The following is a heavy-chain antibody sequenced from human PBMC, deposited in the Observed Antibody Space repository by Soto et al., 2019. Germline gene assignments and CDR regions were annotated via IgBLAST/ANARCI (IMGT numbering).Heavy chain of an antibody. V-gene: IGHV3-30*03. CDR3: ARGPSYSDSYFDH. CDR2: ISYDGNNK. D-gene: IGHD4-17*01. Sequence: LRLPCSAYEFTFGKYAVNWVRPGPGKGLQWLAVISYDGNNKYYADSVEVRFTISRDNSKNTVYLQMNSLRLEDTAVYYCARGPSYSDSYFDHWGQGTLVTVSS. CDR1: EFTFGKYA. J-gene: IGHJ4*02.